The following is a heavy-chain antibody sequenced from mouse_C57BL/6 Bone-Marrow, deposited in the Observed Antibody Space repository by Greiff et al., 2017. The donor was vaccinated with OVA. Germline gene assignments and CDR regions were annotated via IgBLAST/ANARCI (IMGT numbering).Heavy chain of an antibody. V-gene: IGHV1-81*01. J-gene: IGHJ3*01. CDR2: IYPRSGNT. Sequence: VQLQQSGAELVRPGASVKLSCKASGYTFTSYGIRWVKQRTGQGLEWIGEIYPRSGNTYYNEKFKGKATLTADKSSSTAYMELRSLTSEDSAVYFCAREYYYGSSRFAYWGQGTLVTVSA. CDR1: GYTFTSYG. D-gene: IGHD1-1*01. CDR3: AREYYYGSSRFAY.